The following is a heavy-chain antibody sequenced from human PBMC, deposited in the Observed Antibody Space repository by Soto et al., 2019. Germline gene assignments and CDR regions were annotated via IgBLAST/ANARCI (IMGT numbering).Heavy chain of an antibody. CDR2: IRSKTNSYAT. D-gene: IGHD3-16*02. CDR3: TSRLGELSFPRAFDI. J-gene: IGHJ3*02. CDR1: GITVSGSA. Sequence: VQLVESGGGLVQPGGSLKLSCAASGITVSGSAVHWVRQASGKGLEWVGRIRSKTNSYATAYAASVKGRFTISRDDSKNTAYLQMNSLKTEDTAVYYCTSRLGELSFPRAFDIWGQGTMVTVSS. V-gene: IGHV3-73*01.